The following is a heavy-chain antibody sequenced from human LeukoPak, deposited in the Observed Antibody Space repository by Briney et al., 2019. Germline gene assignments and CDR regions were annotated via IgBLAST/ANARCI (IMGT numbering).Heavy chain of an antibody. CDR1: GFTFSSYS. Sequence: GGSLRLSCAASGFTFSSYSMNWVRQAPGKGLEWVSYISSSSSTIYYADSVKGRFTISRDSAKNSLYLQMNSLRAEDTAVYYCARGVVPAAGGYWGQGTLVTVSS. V-gene: IGHV3-48*01. CDR2: ISSSSSTI. CDR3: ARGVVPAAGGY. D-gene: IGHD2-2*01. J-gene: IGHJ4*02.